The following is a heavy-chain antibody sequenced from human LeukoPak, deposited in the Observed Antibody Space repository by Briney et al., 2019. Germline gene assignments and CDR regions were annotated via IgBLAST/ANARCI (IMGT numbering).Heavy chain of an antibody. CDR1: GGSISSYY. CDR2: INSDGSNT. D-gene: IGHD5-24*01. Sequence: ETLSLTCTVSGGSISSYYWSWIRQPPGKGLEWVSRINSDGSNTTYADSVRGRLTTSRDNAKDTVYLQMNSLRPDDTAVYYCTRDYGMAGSTNAFDIWGQGTMVTVSS. CDR3: TRDYGMAGSTNAFDI. V-gene: IGHV3-74*03. J-gene: IGHJ3*02.